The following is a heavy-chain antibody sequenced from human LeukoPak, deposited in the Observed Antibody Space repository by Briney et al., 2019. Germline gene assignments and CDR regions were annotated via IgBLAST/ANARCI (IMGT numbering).Heavy chain of an antibody. CDR2: IYPGDSDT. Sequence: GESLKISCKGSGYSFTSYWNGWVRQMPGKGLEWMGIIYPGDSDTRYSPSFQGQVTISADKSISTAYLQWSSLKASDTAMYYCARQEQQLVYAFDIWGQGTMVTVSS. D-gene: IGHD6-13*01. V-gene: IGHV5-51*01. CDR3: ARQEQQLVYAFDI. J-gene: IGHJ3*02. CDR1: GYSFTSYW.